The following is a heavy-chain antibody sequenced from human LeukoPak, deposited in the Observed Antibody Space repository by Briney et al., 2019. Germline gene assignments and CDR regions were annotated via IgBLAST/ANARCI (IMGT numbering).Heavy chain of an antibody. CDR3: ARGDYYDSSGYYQPGDY. CDR1: GFTFSSYS. CDR2: ISSNGGST. Sequence: TGGSLRLSCAASGFTFSSYSMNWVRQAPGKGLEYVSAISSNGGSTYYANSVKGRFTISRDNSKNTLYLQMGSLRAEDMAVYYCARGDYYDSSGYYQPGDYWGQGTLVTVSS. D-gene: IGHD3-22*01. V-gene: IGHV3-64*01. J-gene: IGHJ4*02.